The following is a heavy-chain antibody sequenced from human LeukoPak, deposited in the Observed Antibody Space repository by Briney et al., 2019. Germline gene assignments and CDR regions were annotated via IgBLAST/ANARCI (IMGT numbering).Heavy chain of an antibody. J-gene: IGHJ4*02. Sequence: GGSLRLSCAASGFTFSSYSMNWVRQAPGKGLEWVSSISSSSSYIYYADSVKGRFTISRDNAKNSLYLQMNSLRAVDTAVYYCATNGGGYFDYWGQGTLVTVSS. V-gene: IGHV3-21*01. CDR1: GFTFSSYS. D-gene: IGHD3-10*01. CDR2: ISSSSSYI. CDR3: ATNGGGYFDY.